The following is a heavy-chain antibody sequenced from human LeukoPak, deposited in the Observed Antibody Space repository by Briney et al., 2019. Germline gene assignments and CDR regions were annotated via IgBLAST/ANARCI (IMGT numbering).Heavy chain of an antibody. CDR3: ARVIYAYFDY. Sequence: PSETLSLTCTVSGGSIRSSSYYWGWIRQPPGKGLEWIGSIYYSGSTYYNPSLKSRVTISVDTSKNQFSLKLSSVTAADTAVYYCARVIYAYFDYWGQGTLVTVSS. J-gene: IGHJ4*02. CDR1: GGSIRSSSYY. CDR2: IYYSGST. D-gene: IGHD5-12*01. V-gene: IGHV4-39*07.